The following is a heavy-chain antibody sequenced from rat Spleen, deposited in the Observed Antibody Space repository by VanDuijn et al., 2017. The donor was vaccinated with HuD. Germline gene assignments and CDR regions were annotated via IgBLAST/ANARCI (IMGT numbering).Heavy chain of an antibody. J-gene: IGHJ2*01. CDR3: TVLTIAAY. Sequence: EVQLVESDGGLVQPGRSLKLSCAASGFDFNSYGMSWVRQAPGKGLDLVADISSKSYNYATYYADSVKDRFTISRDDSQSMVYLQMDNLRTEDTALYYCTVLTIAAYWGQGVMVTVSS. CDR1: GFDFNSYG. D-gene: IGHD1-2*01. V-gene: IGHV10-10*01. CDR2: ISSKSYNYAT.